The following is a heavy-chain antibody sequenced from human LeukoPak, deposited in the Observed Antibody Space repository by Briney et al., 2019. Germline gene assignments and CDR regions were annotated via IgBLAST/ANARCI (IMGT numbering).Heavy chain of an antibody. J-gene: IGHJ5*02. CDR3: GRWGVNAGLDR. Sequence: GGSLRLSCAASGFTFGDYWMAWVRQAPGKGLEWVANIWPDGSDKYHVDSVRGRFTISRDNAQNSLNLQMNSLRAEDSGVYYCGRWGVNAGLDRWGQGTLVIVSS. D-gene: IGHD3-10*01. V-gene: IGHV3-7*01. CDR1: GFTFGDYW. CDR2: IWPDGSDK.